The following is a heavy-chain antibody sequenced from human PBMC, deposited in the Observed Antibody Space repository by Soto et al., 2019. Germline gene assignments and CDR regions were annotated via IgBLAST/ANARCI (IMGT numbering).Heavy chain of an antibody. J-gene: IGHJ4*02. CDR1: GYIFSTYW. CDR3: ARQPGAAAGSDY. Sequence: GESLKISCKGSGYIFSTYWIAWVRQMPGKGLEWMGIIYPDDPETRYSPSFQGQVTISVDKSTSTAYLQWSSLKASDSAMYYCARQPGAAAGSDYWGLGTLVTVSS. V-gene: IGHV5-51*01. CDR2: IYPDDPET. D-gene: IGHD6-13*01.